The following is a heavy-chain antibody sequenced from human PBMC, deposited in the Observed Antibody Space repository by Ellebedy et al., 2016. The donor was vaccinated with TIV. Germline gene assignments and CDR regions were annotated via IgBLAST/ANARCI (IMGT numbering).Heavy chain of an antibody. CDR2: INWNGGST. D-gene: IGHD2-2*01. V-gene: IGHV3-20*01. J-gene: IGHJ5*02. Sequence: GESLKISCAASGFTFSSYSMNWVRQAPGKGLEWVSGINWNGGSTGYADSVKGRFTISRDNAKNSLYLQMNSLRAEDTALYHCARDWAYCSSTSCYYNWFDPWGQGTLVTVSS. CDR1: GFTFSSYS. CDR3: ARDWAYCSSTSCYYNWFDP.